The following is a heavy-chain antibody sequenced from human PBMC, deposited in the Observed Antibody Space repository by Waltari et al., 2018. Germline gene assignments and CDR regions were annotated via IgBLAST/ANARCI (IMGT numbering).Heavy chain of an antibody. CDR1: GGSISSYY. D-gene: IGHD5-12*01. J-gene: IGHJ4*02. V-gene: IGHV4-59*01. Sequence: QVQLQESGPGLVKPSETLSLTCTVSGGSISSYYWSWIRQPPGKGLEWIGYIYYSGSTNYNPSLKSRVTISVDTSKNQFSLKLSSVTAADTAVYYCARGFRDGYNRYYFDYWGQGTLVTVSS. CDR3: ARGFRDGYNRYYFDY. CDR2: IYYSGST.